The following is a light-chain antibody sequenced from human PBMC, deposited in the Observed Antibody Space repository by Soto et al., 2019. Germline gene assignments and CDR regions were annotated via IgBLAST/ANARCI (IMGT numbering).Light chain of an antibody. CDR3: QSYDDSLSGSGV. V-gene: IGLV1-40*01. CDR2: SFN. CDR1: RSNIGAGYD. J-gene: IGLJ1*01. Sequence: QSVLTQPPSVSGAPGQTVTISCTGSRSNIGAGYDIHWYQFLPGTAPKLLLYSFNTRPSGIPDRFSGSKSGTSASLAITGLQPEDEADYYCQSYDDSLSGSGVFGTGTKLTVL.